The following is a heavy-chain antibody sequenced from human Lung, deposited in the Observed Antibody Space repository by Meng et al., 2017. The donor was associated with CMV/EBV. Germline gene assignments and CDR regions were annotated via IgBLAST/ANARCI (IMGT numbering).Heavy chain of an antibody. CDR2: INQDGSEK. D-gene: IGHD2-15*01. Sequence: SCAASGFTLSNYWVSWVRQAPGKGLEWVASINQDGSEKHYMDSVKGRFTISRDNAKNALYLEMNSLRAEDTALYFCVRGSGREWFDPWGQGTLVTVSS. CDR1: GFTLSNYW. V-gene: IGHV3-7*04. CDR3: VRGSGREWFDP. J-gene: IGHJ5*02.